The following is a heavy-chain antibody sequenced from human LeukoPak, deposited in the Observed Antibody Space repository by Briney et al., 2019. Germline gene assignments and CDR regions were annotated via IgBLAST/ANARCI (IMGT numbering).Heavy chain of an antibody. CDR3: ARNLDYHALDF. CDR2: IMKDGSVK. D-gene: IGHD3/OR15-3a*01. V-gene: IGHV3-7*01. J-gene: IGHJ4*02. Sequence: GGSLRLSCAASGFTFSKYWMTWVRQAPGKGLEWLADIMKDGSVKDYLDSVEGRFTISRDNTKNSLFLQMNGLRAEDTAVYYCARNLDYHALDFWGQGTPVTVSS. CDR1: GFTFSKYW.